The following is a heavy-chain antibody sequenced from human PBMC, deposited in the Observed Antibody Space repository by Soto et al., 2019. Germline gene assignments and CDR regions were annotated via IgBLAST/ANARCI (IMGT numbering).Heavy chain of an antibody. CDR2: ISGSGGST. V-gene: IGHV3-23*01. D-gene: IGHD6-13*01. J-gene: IGHJ6*02. CDR3: AKDSGESSSLYYYGMDV. CDR1: GFTFSSYA. Sequence: EVQLLESGGGLVQPGGSLRLSCAASGFTFSSYAMSWVRQAPGKGLEWVSAISGSGGSTYYADSVKGRFTISRDNSKNTLNLQMNSLRAEDTAVYYCAKDSGESSSLYYYGMDVWGQGTTVTVSS.